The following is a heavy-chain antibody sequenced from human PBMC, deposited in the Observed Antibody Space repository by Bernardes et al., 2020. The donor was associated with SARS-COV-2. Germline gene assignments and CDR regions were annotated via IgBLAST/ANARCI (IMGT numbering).Heavy chain of an antibody. CDR2: MFYSGNI. V-gene: IGHV4-59*08. D-gene: IGHD6-19*01. CDR3: ARHHRYFSNGWYYFDY. Sequence: SETLSLTCSVSDGSIRSYYWSWIRQPPGKGLEWIGYMFYSGNINYNPSLKSRVTISVDTSKNQLSLKLRSVTAADTAVYYCARHHRYFSNGWYYFDYWGQGTRVTVSS. CDR1: DGSIRSYY. J-gene: IGHJ4*02.